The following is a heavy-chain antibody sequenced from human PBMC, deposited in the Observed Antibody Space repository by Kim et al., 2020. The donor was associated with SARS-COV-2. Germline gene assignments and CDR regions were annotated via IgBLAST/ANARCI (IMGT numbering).Heavy chain of an antibody. J-gene: IGHJ4*02. CDR3: AKDHSSSTTRLGPKGY. V-gene: IGHV3-23*01. CDR1: GFTFSSYA. D-gene: IGHD6-6*01. Sequence: GGSLRLSCAASGFTFSSYAMSWVRQAPGKGLEWVSAISGSGGSTYYADSVKGRFTISRDNSKNTLYLQMNSLRAEDTAVYYCAKDHSSSTTRLGPKGYWGQGTLVTVSS. CDR2: ISGSGGST.